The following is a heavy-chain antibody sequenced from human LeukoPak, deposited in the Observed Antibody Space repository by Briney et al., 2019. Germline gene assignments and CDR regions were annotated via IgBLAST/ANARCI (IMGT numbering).Heavy chain of an antibody. V-gene: IGHV1-46*01. D-gene: IGHD3-10*01. CDR3: GRGRNYYGLN. J-gene: IGHJ4*02. Sequence: GASVKVSCKAVGYTFTSYYMHWVRQAPGQGPEWMGIIDPSGGSTNYAQKFQGRVTMTRDTSTSTAYMELSSLRSEDTAVYYCGRGRNYYGLNWGQGTLVTVSS. CDR1: GYTFTSYY. CDR2: IDPSGGST.